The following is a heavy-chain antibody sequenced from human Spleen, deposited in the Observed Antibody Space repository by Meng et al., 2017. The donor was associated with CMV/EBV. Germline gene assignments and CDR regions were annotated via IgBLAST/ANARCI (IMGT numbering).Heavy chain of an antibody. V-gene: IGHV1-69*05. CDR3: ARGGYCSSTSCLNNWFDP. CDR2: IIPIFGTA. J-gene: IGHJ5*02. Sequence: FSSYAISWVRQAPGQGLGWMGGIIPIFGTANYAQKFQGRVTITTDESTSTAYMEMSSLRSEDTAVYYCARGGYCSSTSCLNNWFDPWGQGTLVTVSS. D-gene: IGHD2-2*01. CDR1: FSSYA.